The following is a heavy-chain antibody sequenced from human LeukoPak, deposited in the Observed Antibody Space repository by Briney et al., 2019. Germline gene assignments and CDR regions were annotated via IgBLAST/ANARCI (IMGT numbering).Heavy chain of an antibody. V-gene: IGHV1-2*02. J-gene: IGHJ4*02. Sequence: ASVKVSCKAAGYTFTGYYMHWVRRAPGQGLEWMGWINPNSGGTNYAQKFQGRVTMTRDTSISTADIELSRLRSDDTAVYYCARVPGGSYERGFPFDYWGQGTLVTVSS. CDR2: INPNSGGT. CDR1: GYTFTGYY. CDR3: ARVPGGSYERGFPFDY. D-gene: IGHD1-26*01.